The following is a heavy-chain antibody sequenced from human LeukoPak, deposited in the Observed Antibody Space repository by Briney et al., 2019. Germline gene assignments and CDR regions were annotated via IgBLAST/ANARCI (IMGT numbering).Heavy chain of an antibody. CDR2: ISYDGSNK. CDR1: GFTFSSYA. CDR3: ARYYEQLWLLYFDY. D-gene: IGHD5-18*01. Sequence: GGSLRLSCAASGFTFSSYAMHWVRQAPGKGLEWVAVISYDGSNKYYADSVKGRFTISRDNSKNTLYLQMNSLRAEDTAVYYCARYYEQLWLLYFDYWSQGTLVTVSS. J-gene: IGHJ4*02. V-gene: IGHV3-30*04.